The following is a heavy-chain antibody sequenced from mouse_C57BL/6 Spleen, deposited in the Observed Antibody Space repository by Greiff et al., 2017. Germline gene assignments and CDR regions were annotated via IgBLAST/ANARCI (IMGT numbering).Heavy chain of an antibody. J-gene: IGHJ1*03. Sequence: EVQLQESGPGLVKPSQSLSLTCSVTGYSITSGYYWNWIRQFPGNKLEWMGYISYDGSNNYNPSLKNRISITRDTSKNQFFLKLNSVTTEDTATYYCAKEEAYYGSSYWYFDVWGTGTTVTVSS. D-gene: IGHD1-1*01. CDR2: ISYDGSN. CDR1: GYSITSGYY. CDR3: AKEEAYYGSSYWYFDV. V-gene: IGHV3-6*01.